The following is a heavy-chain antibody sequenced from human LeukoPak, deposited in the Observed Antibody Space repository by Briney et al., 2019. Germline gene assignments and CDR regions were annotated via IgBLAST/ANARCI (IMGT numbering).Heavy chain of an antibody. Sequence: GESLTISCKGSGYRLTIYWIGWVRQMPGKGLEWMGVIYPGDSDTRYSPSFQGQVTISADKSIRTAYLQWRSLKASDTAMYYCASSGITRTSFDYWGQGTLVTVSS. V-gene: IGHV5-51*03. CDR1: GYRLTIYW. J-gene: IGHJ4*02. CDR2: IYPGDSDT. CDR3: ASSGITRTSFDY. D-gene: IGHD1-20*01.